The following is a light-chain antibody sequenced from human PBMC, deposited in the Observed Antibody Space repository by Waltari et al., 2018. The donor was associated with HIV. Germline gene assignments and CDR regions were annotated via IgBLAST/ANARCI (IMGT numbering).Light chain of an antibody. Sequence: QSALTQPASVSESPGQSITISCTGTSSDIGGYDYVSWYQQHPGTAPKLVIYEVSYRPSGVSNRFSGSKSGNTASLTISGLQAEDEADYYCSSYTSSSTLVFGGGTKLTVL. V-gene: IGLV2-14*01. CDR3: SSYTSSSTLV. CDR1: SSDIGGYDY. CDR2: EVS. J-gene: IGLJ2*01.